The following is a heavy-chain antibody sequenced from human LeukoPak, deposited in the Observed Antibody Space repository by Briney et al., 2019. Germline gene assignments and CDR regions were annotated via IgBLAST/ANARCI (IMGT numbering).Heavy chain of an antibody. CDR2: INHSGST. CDR3: ARDSWDSSSWYFDY. J-gene: IGHJ4*02. CDR1: GGSFSGYY. D-gene: IGHD6-13*01. V-gene: IGHV4-34*01. Sequence: SETLSLTCAVYGGSFSGYYWSWIRQPPGKGLEWIGEINHSGSTNYNPSLKSRVTISVDTSKNQFSPILSSVTAADTAVYYCARDSWDSSSWYFDYWGQGTLVTVSS.